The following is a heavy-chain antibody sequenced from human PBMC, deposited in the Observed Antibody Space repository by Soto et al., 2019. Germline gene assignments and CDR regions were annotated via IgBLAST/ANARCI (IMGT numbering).Heavy chain of an antibody. D-gene: IGHD4-17*01. CDR1: GGTFSSYA. V-gene: IGHV1-69*12. CDR3: ASANGDYGDYWYFDL. Sequence: QVQLVQSGAEVKKPGSSVKVSCKASGGTFSSYAISWVRQAPGQGLEWMGGIIPIFGTANYAQKFQGRVTITADESTSTADLELSSLRSEDTAVYYCASANGDYGDYWYFDLWGRGTLVTVSS. J-gene: IGHJ2*01. CDR2: IIPIFGTA.